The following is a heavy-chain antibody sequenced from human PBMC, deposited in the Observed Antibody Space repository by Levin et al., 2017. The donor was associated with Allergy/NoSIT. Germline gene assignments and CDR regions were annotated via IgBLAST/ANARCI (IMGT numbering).Heavy chain of an antibody. CDR3: AGYDLLSGSHDAFDT. D-gene: IGHD3-3*01. J-gene: IGHJ3*02. CDR2: IYYSGST. CDR1: GDSISNYY. Sequence: ESLKISCTVSGDSISNYYWSWIRQPPGKGLEWIGYIYYSGSTNYNPSLRGRVTISVDTSKNHFSLKLSSVTAADTAVYYCAGYDLLSGSHDAFDTWGQGTMVTVSS. V-gene: IGHV4-59*08.